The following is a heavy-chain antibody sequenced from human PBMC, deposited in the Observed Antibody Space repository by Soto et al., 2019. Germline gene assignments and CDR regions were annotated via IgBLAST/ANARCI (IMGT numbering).Heavy chain of an antibody. V-gene: IGHV1-69*13. J-gene: IGHJ3*02. CDR1: GGTFSSYA. D-gene: IGHD4-17*01. CDR2: IIPIFGTA. CDR3: ASRPHDYGGNADAFDI. Sequence: SVKVSCKASGGTFSSYAISWVRQAPGQGLEWMGGIIPIFGTANYAQKFQGRVTITADESTSTAYMELSSLRSEDTALFYCASRPHDYGGNADAFDIWGQGTMVTVSS.